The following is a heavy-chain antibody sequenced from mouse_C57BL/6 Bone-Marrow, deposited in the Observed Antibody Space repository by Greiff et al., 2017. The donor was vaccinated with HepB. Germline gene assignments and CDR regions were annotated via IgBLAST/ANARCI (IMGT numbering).Heavy chain of an antibody. V-gene: IGHV1-54*01. CDR3: ARGRGYAMDY. CDR2: INPGSGGT. J-gene: IGHJ4*01. Sequence: VQLQQSGAELVRPGTSVKVSCKASGYAFTNYLIEWVKQRPGQGLEWIGVINPGSGGTNYNEKFKGKATLTADESSSTAYMQLSSLTSEDSAVYFCARGRGYAMDYWGQGTSVTVSS. CDR1: GYAFTNYL. D-gene: IGHD3-3*01.